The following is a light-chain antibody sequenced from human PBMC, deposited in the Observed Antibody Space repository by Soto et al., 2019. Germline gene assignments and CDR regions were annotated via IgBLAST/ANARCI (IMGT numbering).Light chain of an antibody. J-gene: IGKJ4*01. CDR2: GAS. V-gene: IGKV1-8*01. CDR3: QQFHSYPLT. Sequence: AIRITQSPSSFSASTGDRVTITCRASQGISNNLAWYQQKPGKAPNLLIYGASTLQSGVPSRFNGSGSGTDFTLTISCLQSEDFATYYCQQFHSYPLTFGGGTRWIS. CDR1: QGISNN.